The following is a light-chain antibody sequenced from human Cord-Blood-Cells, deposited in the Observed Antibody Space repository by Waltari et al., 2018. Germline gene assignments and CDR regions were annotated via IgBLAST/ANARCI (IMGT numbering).Light chain of an antibody. Sequence: DIQMTQSPSSLSASVGDRVTITCRASQSISSYLNWYQQIPGKAPKLLIYAASSLQSGVPSRFSGSGSGTDFTLTISSLQPEDFVTYHCQQSYSTPITFGQGTRLEIK. CDR2: AAS. J-gene: IGKJ5*01. V-gene: IGKV1-39*01. CDR3: QQSYSTPIT. CDR1: QSISSY.